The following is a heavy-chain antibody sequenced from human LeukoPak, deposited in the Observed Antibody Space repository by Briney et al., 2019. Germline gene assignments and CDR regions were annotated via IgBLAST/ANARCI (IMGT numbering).Heavy chain of an antibody. CDR1: EFTFSLSA. J-gene: IGHJ4*02. V-gene: IGHV3-23*01. Sequence: GGSLRLSCAASEFTFSLSAMTWVRQPPGKGLEWVATVSNSGAATYYADSVKGRFSISRDNSKNTVSLEMSNLRTDDTAIYYCAKEAFRPALLDFWGQGSLVTVSS. D-gene: IGHD2-21*01. CDR2: VSNSGAAT. CDR3: AKEAFRPALLDF.